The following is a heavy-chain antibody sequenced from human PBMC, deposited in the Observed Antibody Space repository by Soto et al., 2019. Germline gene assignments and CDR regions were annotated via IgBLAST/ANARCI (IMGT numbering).Heavy chain of an antibody. CDR3: ARDLTIFGVVMDYYYYGMDV. D-gene: IGHD3-3*01. Sequence: QPGGSLRLSCAASGFTFSSYEMNWVRQAPGKGLEWVSYISSSGSTIYYADSVKGRFTISRDNAKNSLYLQMNSLRAEDTAVYYCARDLTIFGVVMDYYYYGMDVWDQGTTVTVSS. CDR2: ISSSGSTI. J-gene: IGHJ6*02. V-gene: IGHV3-48*03. CDR1: GFTFSSYE.